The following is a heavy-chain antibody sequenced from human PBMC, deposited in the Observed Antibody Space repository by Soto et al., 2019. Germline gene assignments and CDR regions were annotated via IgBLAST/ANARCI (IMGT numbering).Heavy chain of an antibody. CDR3: AASSGRGGNDY. V-gene: IGHV3-7*05. CDR1: GFTFMDNW. J-gene: IGHJ4*02. Sequence: EVQLVESGGGLVQPGGYLRLSCAASGFTFMDNWMSWVRHVPGKGLECVANIKTDGSEKYYVDPVKGRFTISRDNAKNSLYLQMNSLRAEDTAVYYCAASSGRGGNDYWGQGTLVTVSS. D-gene: IGHD3-22*01. CDR2: IKTDGSEK.